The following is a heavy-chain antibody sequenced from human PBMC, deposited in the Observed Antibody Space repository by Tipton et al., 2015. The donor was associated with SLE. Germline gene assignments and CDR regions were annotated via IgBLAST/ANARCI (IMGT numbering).Heavy chain of an antibody. Sequence: TLSLTCTVSGGSISSGGHYWSWIRQHPGKGLEWIGYIHHKGSTYYNPSLRSRLTISVDTSKNQFTLKLSSVTAADTAVYYCARVQEGGYYFYGMDVWGQGTTVTVSS. D-gene: IGHD3-16*01. CDR1: GGSISSGGHY. CDR3: ARVQEGGYYFYGMDV. V-gene: IGHV4-31*03. CDR2: IHHKGST. J-gene: IGHJ6*02.